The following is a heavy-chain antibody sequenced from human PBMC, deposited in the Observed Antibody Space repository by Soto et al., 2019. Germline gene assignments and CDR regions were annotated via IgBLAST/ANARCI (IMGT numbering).Heavy chain of an antibody. V-gene: IGHV3-23*01. CDR2: ISGSGGST. Sequence: EVQLLESGGGLVQPGGSLRLSCAASGFTFSSYAMSWVRQAPGKGLEWVSAISGSGGSTYYADSVKGRFTISRDNSKNTLYLQMNSLRAEDTAVYYCAKRQYCIAVAGAPYSCYFDYWGQGTLVTVSS. CDR1: GFTFSSYA. J-gene: IGHJ4*02. CDR3: AKRQYCIAVAGAPYSCYFDY. D-gene: IGHD6-19*01.